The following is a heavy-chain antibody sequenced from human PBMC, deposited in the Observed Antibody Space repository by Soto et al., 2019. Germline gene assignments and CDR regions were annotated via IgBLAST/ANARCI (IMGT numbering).Heavy chain of an antibody. J-gene: IGHJ6*02. D-gene: IGHD6-25*01. V-gene: IGHV1-18*01. CDR3: ARIAAESDFAMDV. CDR1: GYSFTTYI. Sequence: QAQLVHSGAEVKKPGASVKVSCKASGYSFTTYIISWVRQTAGQGLEWMGWIADYNGNPNYPQNLQGRVTMTIDSSTSTAYMELTSMRSDDTAVYYCARIAAESDFAMDVWGQGTTVTVSS. CDR2: IADYNGNP.